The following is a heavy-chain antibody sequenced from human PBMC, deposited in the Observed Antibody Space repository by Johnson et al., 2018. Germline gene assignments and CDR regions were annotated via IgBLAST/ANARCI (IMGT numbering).Heavy chain of an antibody. CDR3: AREGDGVSPYYYYSGMDV. D-gene: IGHD5-24*01. CDR1: GYTFIKYS. V-gene: IGHV1-46*01. J-gene: IGHJ6*02. CDR2: INPSGGTT. Sequence: QVQLVQSGAEVKKPGASVKVSCKASGYTFIKYSLHWVRQAPGQGLEWMGIINPSGGTTSYAQKFQGRVTMTRDTSTITVHMELSSLRSEDTAVYYCAREGDGVSPYYYYSGMDVWGQGTTVTVSS.